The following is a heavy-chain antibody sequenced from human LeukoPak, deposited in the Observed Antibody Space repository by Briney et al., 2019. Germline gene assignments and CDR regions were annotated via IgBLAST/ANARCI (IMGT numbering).Heavy chain of an antibody. CDR3: ARHLHYYDSSGYYYDY. J-gene: IGHJ4*02. D-gene: IGHD3-22*01. Sequence: SETLSLTCTVSGGSISSYYWSWIRQPPGKGLEWIGSIYYSGSTYYNPSLKSRVTISVDTSKNQFSLKLSSVTAADTAVYYCARHLHYYDSSGYYYDYWGQGTLVTVSS. CDR2: IYYSGST. V-gene: IGHV4-59*05. CDR1: GGSISSYY.